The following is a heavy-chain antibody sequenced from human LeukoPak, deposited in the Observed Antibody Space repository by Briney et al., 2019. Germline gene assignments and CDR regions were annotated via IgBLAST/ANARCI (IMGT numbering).Heavy chain of an antibody. Sequence: GASVKDSFKASGYTFTGYYMHWVRQAPEQGLEWMGWINPNSGGTNYAQKFQGRVTMTRDTTISTAYMELSRLRSDDTSVYYCARDTDDFWSGYYFDYWGQGTLVTVSS. CDR3: ARDTDDFWSGYYFDY. J-gene: IGHJ4*02. V-gene: IGHV1-2*02. CDR1: GYTFTGYY. CDR2: INPNSGGT. D-gene: IGHD3-3*01.